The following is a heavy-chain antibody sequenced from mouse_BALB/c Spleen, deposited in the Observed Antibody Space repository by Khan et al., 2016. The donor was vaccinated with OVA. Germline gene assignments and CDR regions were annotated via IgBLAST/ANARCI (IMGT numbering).Heavy chain of an antibody. V-gene: IGHV1-5*01. CDR3: ARGGYSSFAY. CDR1: GYSFTSYL. Sequence: EVQLQQSGTVLARPGASVKMSCKASGYSFTSYLIHWVKQRPGQGLEWIGDIYPGNSDTTYNQKFKDKAKLTADTSATTAYLELRSLTKEDSAGYYSARGGYSSFAYWGQGTLVTVSA. J-gene: IGHJ3*01. D-gene: IGHD1-3*01. CDR2: IYPGNSDT.